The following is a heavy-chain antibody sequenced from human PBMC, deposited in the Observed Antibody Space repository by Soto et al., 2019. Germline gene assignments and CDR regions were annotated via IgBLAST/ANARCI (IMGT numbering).Heavy chain of an antibody. CDR3: GRVASSSSWTPDY. J-gene: IGHJ4*02. CDR2: LTSSSSHT. CDR1: GLSFSVYS. V-gene: IGHV3-21*01. Sequence: PGGSLRLSCAGSGLSFSVYSMNWVRQAPGKALEWVSSLTSSSSHTYYADSVKGRFTISRDNAKNLLYLQMDSLRDEDTAVYYCGRVASSSSWTPDYLGQGTLVTVSS. D-gene: IGHD2-2*01.